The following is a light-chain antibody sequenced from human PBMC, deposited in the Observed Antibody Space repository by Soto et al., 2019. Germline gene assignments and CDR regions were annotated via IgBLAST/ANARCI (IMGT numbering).Light chain of an antibody. V-gene: IGKV1-5*01. CDR1: QSISSW. CDR2: DAS. Sequence: DIQMPPSPSTLSASVGERVPITCRASQSISSWLAWYQQKPGKAPKLLIYDASTLHSGVPSRFTGSGSETDFTLTIRSLQPEEWATYDGQHGYVAPYSCGQGTKVEIK. CDR3: QHGYVAPYS. J-gene: IGKJ2*03.